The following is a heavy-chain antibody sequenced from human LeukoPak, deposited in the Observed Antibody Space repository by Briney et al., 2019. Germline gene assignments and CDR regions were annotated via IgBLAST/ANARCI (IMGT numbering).Heavy chain of an antibody. J-gene: IGHJ1*01. CDR2: IYYSGST. D-gene: IGHD2-2*01. CDR1: GGSMSSYY. CDR3: ARGSRPGVVPAGPD. Sequence: SETLSLTCTVSGGSMSSYYWSWIRQPPGKGLEWIGYIYYSGSTNYNPSLKSRVTISVDTSKNQFSLKLSSVTAADTAVYYCARGSRPGVVPAGPDWGQGALVTVSS. V-gene: IGHV4-59*01.